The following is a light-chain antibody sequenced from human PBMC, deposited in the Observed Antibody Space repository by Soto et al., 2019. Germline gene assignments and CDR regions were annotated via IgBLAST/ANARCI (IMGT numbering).Light chain of an antibody. Sequence: EIVLTQSPATLSASPGDRVTLSCRASQAVNTSLAWYQHKPGQAPRLLIYLASNRAAGVPARFSGSGSGTDFTLTISDLEPEDFAVYYCHQRQSWPRTFGQGTQVDIK. CDR2: LAS. V-gene: IGKV3-11*01. J-gene: IGKJ1*01. CDR1: QAVNTS. CDR3: HQRQSWPRT.